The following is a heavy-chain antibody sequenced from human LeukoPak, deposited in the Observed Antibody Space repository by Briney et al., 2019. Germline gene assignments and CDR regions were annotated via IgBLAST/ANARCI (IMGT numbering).Heavy chain of an antibody. V-gene: IGHV3-64D*06. CDR3: LKDRLGAGDY. CDR2: ITSNGDTT. Sequence: PGGFLRLSCSASGFTFSTYAMHWVRQAPGKGLEYVSSITSNGDTTYYTDSVRGRFTISRDNSKNTLYLQMSSLRAEDTAVYYCLKDRLGAGDYWGQGTLVSVSS. CDR1: GFTFSTYA. J-gene: IGHJ4*02. D-gene: IGHD7-27*01.